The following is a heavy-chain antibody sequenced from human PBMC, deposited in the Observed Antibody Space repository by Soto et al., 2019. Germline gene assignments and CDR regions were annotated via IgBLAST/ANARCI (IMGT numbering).Heavy chain of an antibody. V-gene: IGHV4-59*12. Sequence: SETLSLTCTVSGDSISSYYWSWIRQPPGKGLEWIGYIYYSGSTNYNPSLKSRVTISVDTSKNQFSLKLSSVTAADTAVYYCAREADSSSWYYYYYGMDVWGQGTTVTVSS. CDR2: IYYSGST. CDR3: AREADSSSWYYYYYGMDV. D-gene: IGHD6-13*01. CDR1: GDSISSYY. J-gene: IGHJ6*02.